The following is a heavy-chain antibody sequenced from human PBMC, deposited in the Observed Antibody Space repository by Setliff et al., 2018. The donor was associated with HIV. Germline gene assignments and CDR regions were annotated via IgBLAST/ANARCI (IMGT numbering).Heavy chain of an antibody. CDR2: IYTSGST. CDR3: ARGRGSSSSWPIDY. V-gene: IGHV4-4*09. Sequence: SETLSLTCTVSGGSISSYYWSWIRQPPGKGLEWIGYIYTSGSTNYNPSLKSRVTISVDTSKNQFSLELSSVTAADTAVYFCARGRGSSSSWPIDYWGQGTLVTVSS. CDR1: GGSISSYY. J-gene: IGHJ4*02. D-gene: IGHD6-13*01.